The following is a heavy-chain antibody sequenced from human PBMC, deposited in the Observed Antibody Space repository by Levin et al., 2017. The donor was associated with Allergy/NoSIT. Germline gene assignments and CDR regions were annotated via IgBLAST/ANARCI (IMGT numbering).Heavy chain of an antibody. CDR2: INHSGST. J-gene: IGHJ4*02. Sequence: PSETLSLTCAVYGGSFSGYYWSWIRQPPGKGLEWIGEINHSGSTNYNPSLKSRVTISVDTSKNQFSLKLSSVTAADTAVYYCARRRYYDSSGYSHPVDYWGQGTLVTVSS. CDR1: GGSFSGYY. CDR3: ARRRYYDSSGYSHPVDY. V-gene: IGHV4-34*01. D-gene: IGHD3-22*01.